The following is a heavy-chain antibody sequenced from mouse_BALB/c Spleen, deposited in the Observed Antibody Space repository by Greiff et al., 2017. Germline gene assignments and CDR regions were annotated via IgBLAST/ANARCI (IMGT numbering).Heavy chain of an antibody. CDR2: ISSGGNT. J-gene: IGHJ3*01. V-gene: IGHV5-6-5*01. Sequence: EVMLVESGGGLVKPGGSLKLSCAASGFTFSSYAMSWVRQTPGKRLEWVASISSGGNTYYPDSVKGRFTISRDNARNILYLQMSSLRSEDTAMYYCARGGYYGSSYEAWFAYWGQGTLVTVSA. D-gene: IGHD1-1*01. CDR1: GFTFSSYA. CDR3: ARGGYYGSSYEAWFAY.